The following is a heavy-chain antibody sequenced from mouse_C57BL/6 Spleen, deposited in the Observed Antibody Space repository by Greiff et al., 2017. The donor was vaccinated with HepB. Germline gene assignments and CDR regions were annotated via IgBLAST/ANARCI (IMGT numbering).Heavy chain of an antibody. Sequence: VQLQQSGPELVKPGASVKISCKASGYAFSSSWMNWVKQRPGKGLEWIGRIYPGDGDTNYNGKFKGKATLTADKSSSTAYMQLSSLTSEDSAVYFCARCDYERGYFDYLGQGTTLTVSS. D-gene: IGHD2-4*01. J-gene: IGHJ2*01. CDR1: GYAFSSSW. CDR2: IYPGDGDT. CDR3: ARCDYERGYFDY. V-gene: IGHV1-82*01.